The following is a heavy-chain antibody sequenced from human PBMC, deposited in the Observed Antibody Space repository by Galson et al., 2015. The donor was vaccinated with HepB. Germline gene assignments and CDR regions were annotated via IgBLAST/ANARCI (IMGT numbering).Heavy chain of an antibody. CDR3: ARVPAAATLYYYYYGMDV. V-gene: IGHV3-23*01. CDR2: ITGSGGYT. J-gene: IGHJ6*02. CDR1: GFPFSTYA. Sequence: SLRLSCAASGFPFSTYAMVWVRQAPGKGLQWVSSITGSGGYTYYADSVKGRFTISRDNSQNTLYLQMNSLRAEDTAVYYCARVPAAATLYYYYYGMDVWGQGTTVTVSS. D-gene: IGHD2-2*01.